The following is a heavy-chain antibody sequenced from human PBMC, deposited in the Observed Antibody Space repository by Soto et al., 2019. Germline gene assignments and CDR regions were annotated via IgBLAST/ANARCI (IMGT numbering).Heavy chain of an antibody. J-gene: IGHJ5*02. CDR2: IYYSGST. V-gene: IGHV4-31*03. D-gene: IGHD2-8*01. Sequence: SETLSLTCTVSGGSISSGGYYWSWIRQHPGKGLEWIGYIYYSGSTYYNPSLKSRVTISVDTSKNQFSLKLSSVTAADTAVYYCARGHDIVLMAYAKGSWFDPWGQGTLVTVSS. CDR1: GGSISSGGYY. CDR3: ARGHDIVLMAYAKGSWFDP.